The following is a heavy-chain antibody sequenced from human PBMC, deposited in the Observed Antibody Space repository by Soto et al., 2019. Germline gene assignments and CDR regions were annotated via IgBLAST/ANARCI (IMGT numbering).Heavy chain of an antibody. Sequence: QVQLVESGGGVAQPGGSLRLSCAASGFTFSTSVMHWVRQAPGKGLEWMAIISYGGVNKYYADSVKGRFTISRDISESTLYLQMNSLRTEDTAVYYCAREEFEDGRGHFDYWGQGTLVSVSS. D-gene: IGHD3-22*01. CDR2: ISYGGVNK. CDR1: GFTFSTSV. V-gene: IGHV3-30-3*01. J-gene: IGHJ4*02. CDR3: AREEFEDGRGHFDY.